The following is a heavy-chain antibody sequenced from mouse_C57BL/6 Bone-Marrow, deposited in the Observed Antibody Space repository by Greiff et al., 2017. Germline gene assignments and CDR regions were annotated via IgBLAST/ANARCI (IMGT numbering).Heavy chain of an antibody. J-gene: IGHJ1*03. Sequence: QVQLQQSGPGLVQPSQRLSITCTVSGFSLTSYGVHWVRQSPGKGLEWLGVIWSGGSTDYNAAFISRLSISKDNSKSQVFFKMNSLQADDTAIYYCARKGPHYYGSRDWYFDVWGTGTTVTVSS. D-gene: IGHD1-1*01. CDR2: IWSGGST. CDR3: ARKGPHYYGSRDWYFDV. V-gene: IGHV2-2*01. CDR1: GFSLTSYG.